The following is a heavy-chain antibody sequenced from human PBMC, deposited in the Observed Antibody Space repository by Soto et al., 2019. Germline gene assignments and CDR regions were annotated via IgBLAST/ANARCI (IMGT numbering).Heavy chain of an antibody. J-gene: IGHJ6*02. CDR2: ISPSSGDI. CDR1: GFTFSSCT. Sequence: EVHLVESGGGLVKPGGSLRLSCAVSGFTFSSCTMNWVRQAPGKGLEWVSSISPSSGDIYYANSVKGPFTISRDNAKDSLFLQMKSLSGEDADVSYCSGCSGGACHKDYGMDVWGQGTTVTVSS. CDR3: SGCSGGACHKDYGMDV. V-gene: IGHV3-21*06. D-gene: IGHD2-15*01.